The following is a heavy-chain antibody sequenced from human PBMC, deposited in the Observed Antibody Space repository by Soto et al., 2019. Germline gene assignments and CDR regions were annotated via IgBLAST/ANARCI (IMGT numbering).Heavy chain of an antibody. Sequence: PSQTLSLTCAISGASVSRNSAAWNWIRQSPSRGREWLGRTYYSSKWYNDYAVSGNSRMTINPDTSMNQFSLERNSVSPEDTAVYYCARVLHEYVWGSYRDYYYCMDVWGQGTTVTVSS. D-gene: IGHD3-16*02. V-gene: IGHV6-1*01. CDR3: ARVLHEYVWGSYRDYYYCMDV. J-gene: IGHJ6*02. CDR2: TYYSSKWYN. CDR1: GASVSRNSAA.